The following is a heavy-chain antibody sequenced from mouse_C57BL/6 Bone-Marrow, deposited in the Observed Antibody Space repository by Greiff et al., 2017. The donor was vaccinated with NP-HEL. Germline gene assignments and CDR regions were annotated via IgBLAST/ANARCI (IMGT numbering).Heavy chain of an antibody. CDR1: GYTFTDYN. J-gene: IGHJ3*01. D-gene: IGHD2-3*01. Sequence: EVQLQQSGPELVKPGASVKIPCKASGYTFTDYNMDWVKQSHGKSLEWIGDINPNNGGTIYNQKFKGKATLTVDKSSSTAYMELRSLTSEDTAVYYCARPRYYAGYYWFAYWGKGAMVTVSA. CDR3: ARPRYYAGYYWFAY. V-gene: IGHV1-18*01. CDR2: INPNNGGT.